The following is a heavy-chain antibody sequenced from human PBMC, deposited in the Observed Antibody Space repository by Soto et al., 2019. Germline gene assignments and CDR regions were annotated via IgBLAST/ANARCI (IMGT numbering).Heavy chain of an antibody. Sequence: EVQLVEFGGGLVQPGGSLRLSCATSGFTFKNYWMTWVRQAPGKGLEWVATIKEDGSEKYYADSLRGRFTISRDNAMNSVYLQMNSLRVEDTALYYCVRARVDYCGQGTLVTVSS. CDR1: GFTFKNYW. D-gene: IGHD6-13*01. CDR2: IKEDGSEK. CDR3: VRARVDY. J-gene: IGHJ4*02. V-gene: IGHV3-7*04.